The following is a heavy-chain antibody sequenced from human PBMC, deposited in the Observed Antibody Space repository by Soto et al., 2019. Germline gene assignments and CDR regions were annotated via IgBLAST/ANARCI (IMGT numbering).Heavy chain of an antibody. Sequence: GGSLRLSCAASGFTFSSYGMHWVRQAPGKGLEWVAVISYDGSNKYYADSVKGRFTISRDNSKNTLYLQMNSLRAEDTAVYYCAKSLWGGYSEYYFDYWGQGTLVTVSS. CDR3: AKSLWGGYSEYYFDY. V-gene: IGHV3-30*18. J-gene: IGHJ4*02. CDR2: ISYDGSNK. D-gene: IGHD3-3*01. CDR1: GFTFSSYG.